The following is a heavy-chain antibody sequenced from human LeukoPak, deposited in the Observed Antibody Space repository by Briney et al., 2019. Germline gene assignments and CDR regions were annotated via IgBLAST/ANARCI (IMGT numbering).Heavy chain of an antibody. Sequence: SVKVSCKASGGTFSSYAISWVRHAPGQGLEWMGGIIPIFGTANYAQKFQGRVTITTDESTSTAYMELSSLRSEDTAVYYCAVGPIVVVPAAISGYYYYMDVWGKGTTVTVSS. CDR1: GGTFSSYA. CDR2: IIPIFGTA. CDR3: AVGPIVVVPAAISGYYYYMDV. D-gene: IGHD2-2*01. J-gene: IGHJ6*03. V-gene: IGHV1-69*05.